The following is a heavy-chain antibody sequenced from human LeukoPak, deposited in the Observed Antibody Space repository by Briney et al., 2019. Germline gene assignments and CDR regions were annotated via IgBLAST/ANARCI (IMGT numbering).Heavy chain of an antibody. J-gene: IGHJ3*02. CDR2: IYTSGST. Sequence: SETLSLTCTVSGGSISSYYWSWIRQPAGKGLEWMGRIYTSGSTNYNPSLKSRVTISVDTSKNQFSLKLSSVTAADTAVYYCARDDYAGTAFDIWGQGTMVTVSS. CDR3: ARDDYAGTAFDI. V-gene: IGHV4-4*07. CDR1: GGSISSYY. D-gene: IGHD4-23*01.